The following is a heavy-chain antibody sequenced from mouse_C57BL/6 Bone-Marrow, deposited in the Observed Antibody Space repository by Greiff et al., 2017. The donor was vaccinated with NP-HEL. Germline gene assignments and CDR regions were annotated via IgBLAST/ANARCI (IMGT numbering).Heavy chain of an antibody. J-gene: IGHJ2*01. V-gene: IGHV1-81*01. CDR2: IYPRSGNT. Sequence: QVQLKESGAELARPGASVKLSCKASGYTFTSYGISWVKQRTGQGLEWIGEIYPRSGNTYYNEKFKGKATLTADKSSSTAYMELRSLTSEDYAVYFCARDYGSSPHDYWGQGTTLTVSS. CDR3: ARDYGSSPHDY. CDR1: GYTFTSYG. D-gene: IGHD1-1*01.